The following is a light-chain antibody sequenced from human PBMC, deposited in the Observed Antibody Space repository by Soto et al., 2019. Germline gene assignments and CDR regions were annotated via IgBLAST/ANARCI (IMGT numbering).Light chain of an antibody. V-gene: IGKV3D-20*01. CDR3: QQYGSTPWT. Sequence: VVLTQFPGTLSLSPGETATLSCGASQRVSNNFLGWYQQKPGLPPRLLIYGATSRANGIPERFSGRGSGTHFTLTISRLEPEDFAVYYCQQYGSTPWTFGRGTKVEMK. CDR2: GAT. CDR1: QRVSNNF. J-gene: IGKJ1*01.